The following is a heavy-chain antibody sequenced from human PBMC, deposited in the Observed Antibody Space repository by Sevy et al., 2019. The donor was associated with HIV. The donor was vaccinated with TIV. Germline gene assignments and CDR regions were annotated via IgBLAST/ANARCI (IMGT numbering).Heavy chain of an antibody. D-gene: IGHD3-22*01. Sequence: GGSLRLSCAVSGFSFDSYGMTWVRQAPGKGLEWVSGISGSGTTTYYADSVKGRFSISRDNSKNRLYLQMNSLRSEDTAIYYWAKGGGGHYDPDEIGYYFYYYNMDVWGKGTTVTVSS. J-gene: IGHJ6*03. CDR2: ISGSGTTT. CDR1: GFSFDSYG. V-gene: IGHV3-23*01. CDR3: AKGGGGHYDPDEIGYYFYYYNMDV.